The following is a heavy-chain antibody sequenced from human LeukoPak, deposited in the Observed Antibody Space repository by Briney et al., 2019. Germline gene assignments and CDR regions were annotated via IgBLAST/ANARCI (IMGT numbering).Heavy chain of an antibody. CDR2: IHGDGST. CDR1: GFTVSSKY. D-gene: IGHD2-21*02. J-gene: IGHJ4*02. CDR3: ARGKSSDCTCIDY. V-gene: IGHV3-53*01. Sequence: PGGSLRLSCAASGFTVSSKYMSWVRQAPGEGLEWVSVIHGDGSTYYADSVKGRFTISRDNSKNTLYLQMNSLRAEDTAVYYCARGKSSDCTCIDYWGQGTLVTVSS.